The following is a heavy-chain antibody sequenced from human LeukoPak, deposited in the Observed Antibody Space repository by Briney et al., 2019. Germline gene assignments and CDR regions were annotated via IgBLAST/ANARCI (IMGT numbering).Heavy chain of an antibody. D-gene: IGHD2-21*02. CDR2: IYPGDSDT. Sequence: GESLKISWKGSGYSITSYWICWVRQMPGKGLEWMGIIYPGDSDTRYSPSFQGQVTISADKSISTAYLQWSSLKASDTAMYYCATAAYCCGDCYSDFDHWGRETLVTVSS. CDR3: ATAAYCCGDCYSDFDH. CDR1: GYSITSYW. J-gene: IGHJ4*02. V-gene: IGHV5-51*01.